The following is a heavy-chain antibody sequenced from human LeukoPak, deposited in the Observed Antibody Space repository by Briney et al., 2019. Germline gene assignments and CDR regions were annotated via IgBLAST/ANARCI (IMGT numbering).Heavy chain of an antibody. V-gene: IGHV4-34*01. Sequence: SETLSLTCAVYGGSFSGYYWSRIRQPPGKGLEWIGEINHNGSTNYNPSLKSRVTISVDTSKNQFSLKLSSVTAADTAVYYCARGLGFTMIVVTLGRGPFDPWGQGTLVTVSS. CDR1: GGSFSGYY. J-gene: IGHJ5*02. CDR3: ARGLGFTMIVVTLGRGPFDP. D-gene: IGHD3-22*01. CDR2: INHNGST.